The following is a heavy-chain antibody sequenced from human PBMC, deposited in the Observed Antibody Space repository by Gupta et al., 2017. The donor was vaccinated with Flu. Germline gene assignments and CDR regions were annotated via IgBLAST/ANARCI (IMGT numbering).Heavy chain of an antibody. Sequence: QVQLVQSGAEVKTPGASVKVSCKASGYPFTGYFMHWVRQAPGQGLVWMGWINPNSGDTKYAQNCQGRVTMTRDTSISTAYMQLSSLTSDDTAVYYCARGRSFRGNDEILQDYWGQGTLVTVSS. J-gene: IGHJ4*02. CDR1: GYPFTGYF. CDR2: INPNSGDT. V-gene: IGHV1-2*02. CDR3: ARGRSFRGNDEILQDY. D-gene: IGHD5-12*01.